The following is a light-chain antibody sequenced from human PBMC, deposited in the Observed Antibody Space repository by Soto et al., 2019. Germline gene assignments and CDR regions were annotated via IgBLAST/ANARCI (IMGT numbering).Light chain of an antibody. CDR3: TSYVGNDNWV. CDR1: SSDVGAYKY. Sequence: QSVLTQPPSASGSPGQSVTISCTGTSSDVGAYKYVSWYQQYPGKAPKLMIYEVTKRPSGVPDRFSGSKSGNTASLTVSGLRAEDEADYYCTSYVGNDNWVFGGGTKLTVL. CDR2: EVT. V-gene: IGLV2-8*01. J-gene: IGLJ3*02.